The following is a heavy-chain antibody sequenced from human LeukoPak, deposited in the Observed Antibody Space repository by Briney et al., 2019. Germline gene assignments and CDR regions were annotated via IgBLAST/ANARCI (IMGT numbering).Heavy chain of an antibody. V-gene: IGHV1-8*02. CDR3: ARVAYCGGDCYRLTDY. J-gene: IGHJ4*02. CDR1: GYTFTNYH. D-gene: IGHD2-21*02. Sequence: ASVKVSCKASGYTFTNYHINWVRQATGQGLEWRGWMNPNNGDSGYAQKLQGRVTMTTDTSTSTAYMELRSLRSDDTAVYYCARVAYCGGDCYRLTDYWGQGTLVTVSS. CDR2: MNPNNGDS.